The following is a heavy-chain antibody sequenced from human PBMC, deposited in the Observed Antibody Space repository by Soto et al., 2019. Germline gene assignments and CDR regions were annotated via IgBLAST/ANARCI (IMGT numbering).Heavy chain of an antibody. CDR2: ISGSGGST. D-gene: IGHD3-3*01. CDR1: GFTFSSYS. V-gene: IGHV3-23*01. Sequence: AGGSLRLSCAASGFTFSSYSMNWVRQAPGKGLEWVSAISGSGGSTNYADSVKGRFTISRDNSKNTLYLQMNSLRAEDTAVYYCAKDLEVRFLEWLEYYFDYWGQGTLVTVSS. CDR3: AKDLEVRFLEWLEYYFDY. J-gene: IGHJ4*02.